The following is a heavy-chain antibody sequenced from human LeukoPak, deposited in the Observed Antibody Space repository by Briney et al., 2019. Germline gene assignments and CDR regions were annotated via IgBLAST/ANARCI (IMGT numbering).Heavy chain of an antibody. Sequence: TGGSLRLSCAASGFTLSTYEMNWVRQAPGKGLEWVSYISGSGSTIYYADSVKGRFTISRDNAKNSLYLQMNSLRDDDTAIYYCARNSLIGSSVTSVWGQGTLVTVSS. CDR3: ARNSLIGSSVTSV. V-gene: IGHV3-48*03. CDR1: GFTLSTYE. J-gene: IGHJ4*02. CDR2: ISGSGSTI. D-gene: IGHD3-9*01.